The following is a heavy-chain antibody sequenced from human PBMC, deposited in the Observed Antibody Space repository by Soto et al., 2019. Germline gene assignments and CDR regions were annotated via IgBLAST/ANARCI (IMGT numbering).Heavy chain of an antibody. J-gene: IGHJ4*02. CDR3: GRCTSTSCHLGSDY. CDR2: ISHDGINK. Sequence: GGSLRLSCAASGFTFSSYAMNWVRQAPGKGLEWVALISHDGINKYYADSVRGRFTISRDSSTNTLYLQMNSLRAADTAVYYCGRCTSTSCHLGSDYWGQGPWSPSPQ. CDR1: GFTFSSYA. V-gene: IGHV3-30-3*01. D-gene: IGHD2-2*01.